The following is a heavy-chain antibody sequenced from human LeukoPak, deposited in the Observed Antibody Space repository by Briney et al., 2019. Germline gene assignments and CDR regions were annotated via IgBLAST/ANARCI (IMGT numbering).Heavy chain of an antibody. J-gene: IGHJ5*02. CDR1: GGTFSSYA. CDR3: AREERDIVVVVAATGLYNWFDP. V-gene: IGHV1-69*04. Sequence: SVKVSCKASGGTFSSYAINWVRQAPGQGLEWMGRIIPILGIANYAQKFQGRVTITADKSTSTAYMELSSLRSEDTAVYYCAREERDIVVVVAATGLYNWFDPWGQGTLVTVSS. CDR2: IIPILGIA. D-gene: IGHD2-15*01.